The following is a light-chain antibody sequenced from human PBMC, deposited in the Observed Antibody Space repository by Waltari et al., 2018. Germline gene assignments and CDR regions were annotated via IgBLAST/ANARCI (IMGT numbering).Light chain of an antibody. J-gene: IGLJ3*02. CDR3: ATWNDSPTGRWV. V-gene: IGLV1-44*01. CDR1: QSNVGDNV. CDR2: RND. Sequence: QSVLTQPPSASGTPGQRVTIPCSGSQSNVGDNVGNCYHQVPGTAPKLVIYRNDQRPSGVPDRFTASKSGTSASLAISGLQSEDEGDYYCATWNDSPTGRWVFGGGTRVTVL.